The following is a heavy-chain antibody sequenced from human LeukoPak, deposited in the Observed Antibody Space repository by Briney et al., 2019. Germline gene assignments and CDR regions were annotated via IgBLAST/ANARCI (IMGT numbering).Heavy chain of an antibody. CDR1: GFTFSSYS. J-gene: IGHJ4*02. V-gene: IGHV3-21*01. D-gene: IGHD1-26*01. CDR3: ARELPDY. CDR2: ISSSSRYI. Sequence: GGSLRLSCAASGFTFSSYSMNWVRLAPGKGLEWVSSISSSSRYIYFADSLKGRFTISRDNAKNSLYLQMNSLRAEDTAVYYCARELPDYWGQGTLVTVSS.